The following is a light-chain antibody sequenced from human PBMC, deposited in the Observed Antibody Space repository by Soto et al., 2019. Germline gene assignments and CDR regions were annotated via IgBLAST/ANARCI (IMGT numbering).Light chain of an antibody. CDR2: AAS. J-gene: IGKJ1*01. CDR3: QQLNSYPLA. V-gene: IGKV1-9*01. CDR1: QGISSY. Sequence: IQLTQSPSSLSASVGDRVTITCRASQGISSYLAWYQQKPGKAPKLLIYAASTLQSGVPSRVSGSGSGTDFTLTISSLQPEDFATYYCQQLNSYPLAFGQGTKVEIK.